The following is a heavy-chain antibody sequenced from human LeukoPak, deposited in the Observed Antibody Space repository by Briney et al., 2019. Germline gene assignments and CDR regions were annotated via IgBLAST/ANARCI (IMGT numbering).Heavy chain of an antibody. CDR2: IYYSGST. V-gene: IGHV4-39*07. D-gene: IGHD6-6*01. J-gene: IGHJ4*02. CDR1: GGSISSSSYY. Sequence: PSETLSLTCTVSGGSISSSSYYWGWIRQPPGKGLEWIGSIYYSGSTYYNPSLKSRVTISLDTSENQFSLKLSPVTAADTAVYYCARGAALYYFDWWGQGTLVTVSS. CDR3: ARGAALYYFDW.